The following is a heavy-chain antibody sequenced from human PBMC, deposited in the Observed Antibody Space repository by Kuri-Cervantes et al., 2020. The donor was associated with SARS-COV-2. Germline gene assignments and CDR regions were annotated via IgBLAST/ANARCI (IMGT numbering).Heavy chain of an antibody. V-gene: IGHV4-38-2*02. CDR1: GYSISSGYY. D-gene: IGHD6-6*01. J-gene: IGHJ5*02. Sequence: SQTLSLTCAVSGYSISSGYYWGWIRQPPGKGLEWIGSIYYSGSTNYNPSLKSRVTISVDTSKNQFSLKLSSVTAADTAVYYCAREKGGTRAARRTSNGFDPWGQGTLVTVSS. CDR2: IYYSGST. CDR3: AREKGGTRAARRTSNGFDP.